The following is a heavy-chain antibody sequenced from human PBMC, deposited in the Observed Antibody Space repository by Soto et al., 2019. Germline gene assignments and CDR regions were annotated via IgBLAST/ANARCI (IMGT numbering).Heavy chain of an antibody. CDR1: GFTFSSYG. V-gene: IGHV3-30*18. CDR3: AKDEHIWSGYPNWFDP. Sequence: QVQLVESGGGVVQPGRSLRLSCAASGFTFSSYGMHWVRQAPGKGLEWVAVISYDGSNKYYADSVKGRFTISRVNSKNPLYLQMNSQRAEDTAVYYCAKDEHIWSGYPNWFDPWVQGTLVTVSS. D-gene: IGHD3-3*02. CDR2: ISYDGSNK. J-gene: IGHJ5*02.